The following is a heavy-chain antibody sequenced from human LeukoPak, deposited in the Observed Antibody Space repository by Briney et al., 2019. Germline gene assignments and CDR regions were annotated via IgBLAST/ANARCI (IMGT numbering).Heavy chain of an antibody. J-gene: IGHJ4*02. CDR1: GTTVSIDY. CDR2: IHHSGSS. V-gene: IGHV4-59*02. CDR3: ARENGDYALDY. D-gene: IGHD4-17*01. Sequence: SETLSLTCTVSGTTVSIDYWSWIRQPPGKGLEWVGSIHHSGSSKYNSSLNNRVTISLDKSKNQFPLSLTSVTVADTAVYYCARENGDYALDYWGQGTLVTVSS.